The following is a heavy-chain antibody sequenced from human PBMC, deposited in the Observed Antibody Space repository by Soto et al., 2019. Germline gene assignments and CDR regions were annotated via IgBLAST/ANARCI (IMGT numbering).Heavy chain of an antibody. CDR1: GGSISSGDYY. D-gene: IGHD1-1*01. Sequence: SETLSLTCTVSGGSISSGDYYWSWIRQPPGKGLEWIGYIYYSGSTYYNPSLKSRVTISVDTSKNQFSLKLSSVTAADTAVYYCARVRGARGKLNYFDYWGQGTLVTVSS. J-gene: IGHJ4*02. CDR3: ARVRGARGKLNYFDY. V-gene: IGHV4-30-4*01. CDR2: IYYSGST.